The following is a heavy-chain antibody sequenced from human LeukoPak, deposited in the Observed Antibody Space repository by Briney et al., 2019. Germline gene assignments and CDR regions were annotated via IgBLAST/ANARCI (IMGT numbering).Heavy chain of an antibody. Sequence: SETLSLTCTVSGGSISSGGYYWSWIRQPPGKGLEWIGYIYHSGSTYYNPSLKSRVTISVDTSKNQFSLKLSSVTAADTAVYYCAREGRRRDGYNWMDYFDYWGQGTLVTVSS. D-gene: IGHD5-24*01. CDR3: AREGRRRDGYNWMDYFDY. J-gene: IGHJ4*02. CDR2: IYHSGST. V-gene: IGHV4-30-2*01. CDR1: GGSISSGGYY.